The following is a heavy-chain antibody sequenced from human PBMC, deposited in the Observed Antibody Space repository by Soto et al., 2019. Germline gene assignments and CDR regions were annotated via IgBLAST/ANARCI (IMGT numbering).Heavy chain of an antibody. J-gene: IGHJ4*02. V-gene: IGHV4-34*01. CDR3: AAQGGDGSEY. CDR2: INHSGST. CDR1: GGSISSYY. D-gene: IGHD3-10*01. Sequence: SETLSLTCSVSGGSISSYYWSWIRQPPGKGLEWIGEINHSGSTNYNPSLKSRVTISVDTSKNQFSLKLSSVTAADTAVYYCAAQGGDGSEYWGQGTLVTVSS.